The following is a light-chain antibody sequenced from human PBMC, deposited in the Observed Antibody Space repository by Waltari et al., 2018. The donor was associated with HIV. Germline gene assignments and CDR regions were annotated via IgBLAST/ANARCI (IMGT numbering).Light chain of an antibody. CDR2: LNSDGSH. CDR3: QTWGTGV. CDR1: SGHSSYA. J-gene: IGLJ3*02. V-gene: IGLV4-69*01. Sequence: QLVLTQSPSASASLGASVKLTCTLSSGHSSYATAWHQQQPEKGPRYLMKLNSDGSHSKGDGIPDRFSGSSSGAERSLTISSLQSEDEADYYCQTWGTGVFGGGTKLTVL.